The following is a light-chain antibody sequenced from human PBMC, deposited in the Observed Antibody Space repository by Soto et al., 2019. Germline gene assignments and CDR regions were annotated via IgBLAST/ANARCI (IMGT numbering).Light chain of an antibody. CDR1: QSVSSN. V-gene: IGKV3-15*01. J-gene: IGKJ5*01. CDR2: GAS. Sequence: EVIMTQSRATLSVSPGERATLSCRAIQSVSSNLAWYQQKPGQAPRLFIFGASTRATGIPARFSGSGSGTEFTLSISNLQSEESAVYYCQQYETWSPLITFGQGTRLEIK. CDR3: QQYETWSPLIT.